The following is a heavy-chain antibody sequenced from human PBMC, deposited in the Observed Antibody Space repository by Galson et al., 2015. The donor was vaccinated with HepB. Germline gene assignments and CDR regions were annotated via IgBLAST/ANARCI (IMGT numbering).Heavy chain of an antibody. CDR3: ARDYDRFDF. D-gene: IGHD3-16*01. Sequence: SLRLSCAASGFTFSSYEMNWVRQAPGKGPEWISYISSGSLTIYYADSVRGRFTISRDNANNSLYLQMNSLRAEDSAVYFCARDYDRFDFWGRGTLVTVSS. CDR1: GFTFSSYE. J-gene: IGHJ4*02. V-gene: IGHV3-48*03. CDR2: ISSGSLTI.